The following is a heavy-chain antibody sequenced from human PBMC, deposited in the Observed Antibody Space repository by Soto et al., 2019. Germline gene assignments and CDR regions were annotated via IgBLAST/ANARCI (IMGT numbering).Heavy chain of an antibody. Sequence: EVQLLESGGGLAQPGGSLRLSCAASGFTFNTYAMSWVRQAPGKGREWVSGFSGTGGYTNYADSVKGRFTMSRDNSKNTLYLQVNSLRAEDTAVYYCARGGVWTRKYFQHWGQGTLVTVSS. CDR2: FSGTGGYT. J-gene: IGHJ1*01. CDR3: ARGGVWTRKYFQH. D-gene: IGHD2-21*01. V-gene: IGHV3-23*01. CDR1: GFTFNTYA.